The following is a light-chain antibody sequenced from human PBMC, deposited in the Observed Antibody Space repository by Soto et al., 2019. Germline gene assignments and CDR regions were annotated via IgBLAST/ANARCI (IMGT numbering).Light chain of an antibody. V-gene: IGKV4-1*01. CDR2: WAS. CDR1: QNVLYSSNNKNY. J-gene: IGKJ3*01. CDR3: QQYYDAPFT. Sequence: DIVMTQSPASLAVSLGERATINCRSSQNVLYSSNNKNYLAWYQQKPGQRPKLLIYWASTRESGVPDRFSGSGSGTDFTLTISSLQAEDVAVYYCQQYYDAPFTFGPGTKVDIK.